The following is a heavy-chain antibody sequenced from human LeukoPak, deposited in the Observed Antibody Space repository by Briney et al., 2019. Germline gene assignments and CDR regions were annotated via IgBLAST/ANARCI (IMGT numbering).Heavy chain of an antibody. CDR3: ARQWGRD. CDR1: GFTFSDYY. D-gene: IGHD7-27*01. J-gene: IGHJ4*02. V-gene: IGHV3-66*04. CDR2: IYSGGST. Sequence: GGSLRLSCAASGFTFSDYYMTWVRQAPGKGLEWVSVIYSGGSTYYADSVKGRFTISRDNPKNTLYLQMNSLRAEDTAVYYCARQWGRDWGQGTLVTVSS.